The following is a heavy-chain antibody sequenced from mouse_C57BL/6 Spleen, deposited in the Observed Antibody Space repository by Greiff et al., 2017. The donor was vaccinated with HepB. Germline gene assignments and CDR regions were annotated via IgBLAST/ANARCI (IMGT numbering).Heavy chain of an antibody. CDR2: IDPSDSYT. CDR1: GYTFTSYW. Sequence: QVQLQQPGAELVMPGASVKLSCKASGYTFTSYWMHWVKQRPGQGLEWIGEIDPSDSYTNYNQKFKGKSTLTVDKSSSTAYMQLSSLTSEDSAVYYCARGITTVGAPYYYAMDYWGQGTSVTVSS. CDR3: ARGITTVGAPYYYAMDY. D-gene: IGHD1-1*01. J-gene: IGHJ4*01. V-gene: IGHV1-69*01.